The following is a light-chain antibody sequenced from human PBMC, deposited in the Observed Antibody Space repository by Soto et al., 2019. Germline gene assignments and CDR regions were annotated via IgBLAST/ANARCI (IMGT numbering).Light chain of an antibody. Sequence: ELVMTQTPGSLSVSRGERATLSCRASRSVSSNFAWYQQKPGQAPRLLIYDASNRATGIPARFSGSGSGTDFTLTISRLEPEDFAVYYCQQYGNSPITFGQGTRLEI. CDR3: QQYGNSPIT. V-gene: IGKV3-20*01. CDR2: DAS. CDR1: RSVSSN. J-gene: IGKJ5*01.